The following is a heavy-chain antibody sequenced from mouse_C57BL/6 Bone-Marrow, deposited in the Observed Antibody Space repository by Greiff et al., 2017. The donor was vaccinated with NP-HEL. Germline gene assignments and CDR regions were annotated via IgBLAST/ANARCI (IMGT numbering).Heavy chain of an antibody. V-gene: IGHV5-2*01. J-gene: IGHJ2*01. CDR1: EYEFPSHD. Sequence: EVKVVESGGGLVQPGESLKLSCESNEYEFPSHDMSWVRKTPEKRLELVAVINSDGGSTSYPDTMERRFIISRANTYKTTYLQLSSLRSEDTALYYGRVVIFDYWGQGTTLTVSS. D-gene: IGHD1-1*02. CDR2: INSDGGST. CDR3: RVVIFDY.